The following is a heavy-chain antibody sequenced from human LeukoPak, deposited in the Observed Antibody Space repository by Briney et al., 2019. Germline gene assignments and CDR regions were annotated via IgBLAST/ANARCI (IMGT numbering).Heavy chain of an antibody. CDR3: ARVDSGSACAS. V-gene: IGHV3-23*01. D-gene: IGHD6-19*01. Sequence: GGSLRLSCAASGITFSSYGMSWVRQAPGKGLEWVSAISGGGGSTYYADSVKGRFTISRDNSKNTLYLQMGSLRPEDMAVYYCARVDSGSACASWGQGILVTVSS. CDR1: GITFSSYG. J-gene: IGHJ1*01. CDR2: ISGGGGST.